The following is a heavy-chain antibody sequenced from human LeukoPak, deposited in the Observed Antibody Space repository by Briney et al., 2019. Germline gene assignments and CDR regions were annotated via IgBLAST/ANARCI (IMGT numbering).Heavy chain of an antibody. V-gene: IGHV3-11*01. J-gene: IGHJ6*02. CDR3: ARDTKEMATNPYYYYYYGMDV. CDR2: ISSSGSTI. Sequence: GGSLRLSCAASGFTFSDYYMSWIRQAPGKGLEWVSYISSSGSTIYYADSVKGRFTISRDNAKNSLYLQMNSLRAEDTAVYYCARDTKEMATNPYYYYYYGMDVWGQGTTVTVSS. CDR1: GFTFSDYY. D-gene: IGHD5-24*01.